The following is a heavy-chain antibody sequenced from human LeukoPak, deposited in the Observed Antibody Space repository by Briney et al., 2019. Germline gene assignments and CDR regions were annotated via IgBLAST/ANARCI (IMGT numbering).Heavy chain of an antibody. CDR1: GGSIGSYY. CDR2: IYTSGST. D-gene: IGHD3-22*01. Sequence: SETLSLTCTVSGGSIGSYYWSWIRQPAGKGLEWIGRIYTSGSTNYNPSLKSRVTMSVDTSKNQFSLKLSSVTAADTAVYYCARGAYYYDSSDAKPFDYWGQGTLVTVSS. V-gene: IGHV4-4*07. J-gene: IGHJ4*02. CDR3: ARGAYYYDSSDAKPFDY.